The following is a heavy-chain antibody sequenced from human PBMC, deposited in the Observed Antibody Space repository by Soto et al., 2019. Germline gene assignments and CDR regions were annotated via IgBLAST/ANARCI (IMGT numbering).Heavy chain of an antibody. J-gene: IGHJ6*02. CDR2: IWYDGSNK. CDR1: GFTFNTYG. D-gene: IGHD2-15*01. CDR3: ARADCTGAYCYSWPFNYGVDV. Sequence: QVQLVESGGGVGQPGGSLRLSCTTSGFTFNTYGMHWVRHAPGKGLEWVAIIWYDGSNKYYADSVKGRFTISRDNSKNTLYLQMNSLRAEDTALYYCARADCTGAYCYSWPFNYGVDVWGQGTTVTVSS. V-gene: IGHV3-33*08.